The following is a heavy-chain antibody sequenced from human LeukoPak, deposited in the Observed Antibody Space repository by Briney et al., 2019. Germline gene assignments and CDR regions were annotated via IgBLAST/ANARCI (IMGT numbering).Heavy chain of an antibody. V-gene: IGHV3-48*01. Sequence: VRSLRLSCAASAFTFSDYSMNWVRQAPGKGLEWVSYISGRSSTIYYADSVKGRFTISRDNAKNSMYLQMNSLRAEDTAVYYCARDRIKSGSYYFDYWGQGTLVTVSS. D-gene: IGHD1-26*01. CDR3: ARDRIKSGSYYFDY. J-gene: IGHJ4*02. CDR1: AFTFSDYS. CDR2: ISGRSSTI.